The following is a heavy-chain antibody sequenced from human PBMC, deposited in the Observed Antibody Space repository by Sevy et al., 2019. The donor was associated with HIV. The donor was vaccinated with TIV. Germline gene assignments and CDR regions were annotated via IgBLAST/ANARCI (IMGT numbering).Heavy chain of an antibody. CDR2: ISRNSDYK. Sequence: GGSLRLSCAASGITFSSYSMNWVRQAPGKGLEWVSSISRNSDYKYYADSVKGRFTISRDNAKNSLYLQMNSRRAEDTAVYYCARDPHHYGDYIDYWGQGTLVTVSS. D-gene: IGHD4-17*01. CDR3: ARDPHHYGDYIDY. J-gene: IGHJ4*02. CDR1: GITFSSYS. V-gene: IGHV3-21*01.